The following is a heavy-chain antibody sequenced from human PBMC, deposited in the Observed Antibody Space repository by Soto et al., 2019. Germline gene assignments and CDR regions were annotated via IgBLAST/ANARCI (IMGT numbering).Heavy chain of an antibody. V-gene: IGHV3-66*01. D-gene: IGHD3-16*01. CDR3: AGPGEQHRY. J-gene: IGHJ4*02. CDR2: IYSGGST. Sequence: VQLQESGGGLVQPGGSLRLSCAASGFTVSSNHMSWVRQAPGKGLELVSLIYSGGSTYYADSVKGRFTFSRDNSQNTLYLQMNSLRAEDTAVYYCAGPGEQHRYWGQGTLVTVSS. CDR1: GFTVSSNH.